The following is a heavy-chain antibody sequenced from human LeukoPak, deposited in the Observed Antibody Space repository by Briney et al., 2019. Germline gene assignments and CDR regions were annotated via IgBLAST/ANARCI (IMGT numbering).Heavy chain of an antibody. CDR2: ISSSSSHI. CDR1: GFTFSSFA. J-gene: IGHJ5*02. D-gene: IGHD2-15*01. Sequence: GGSLRLSCAASGFTFSSFAMNWVRQAPGKGLEWISSISSSSSHIYYVDSVKGRFTISRDNAKTSLFLQMNSLRAEDTAVYYCARDLVGPPGSWFDPWGQGTLVTVSS. V-gene: IGHV3-21*01. CDR3: ARDLVGPPGSWFDP.